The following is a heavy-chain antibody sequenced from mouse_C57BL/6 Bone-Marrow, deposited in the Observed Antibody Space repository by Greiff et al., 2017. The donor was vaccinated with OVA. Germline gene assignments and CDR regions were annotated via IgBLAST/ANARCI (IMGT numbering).Heavy chain of an antibody. Sequence: EVLLVASGGGLVKPGGSLKLSCAASGFTFSSYAMSWVRQTPEKRLEWVATISDGGSYTYYPDNVKGRFTISRDNAKNNLYLQMSHLKSEDTAMYYCARPYGPWFAYWGQGTLVTVSA. CDR1: GFTFSSYA. CDR2: ISDGGSYT. D-gene: IGHD1-1*02. V-gene: IGHV5-4*01. J-gene: IGHJ3*01. CDR3: ARPYGPWFAY.